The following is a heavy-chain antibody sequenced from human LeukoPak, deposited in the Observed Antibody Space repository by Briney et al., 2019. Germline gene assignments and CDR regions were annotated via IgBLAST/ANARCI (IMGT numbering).Heavy chain of an antibody. CDR1: GFTFHHYA. J-gene: IGHJ4*02. D-gene: IGHD6-13*01. V-gene: IGHV3-23*01. Sequence: GGSPRLSCAASGFTFHHYAMTWVRQASGKGLEWVSHISDDGITTRYADSVKGRFTISRDNSKNTLYLQMSSLRAEDTALYYCTRRRIATAGDLDCWGQGTLVTVSS. CDR2: ISDDGITT. CDR3: TRRRIATAGDLDC.